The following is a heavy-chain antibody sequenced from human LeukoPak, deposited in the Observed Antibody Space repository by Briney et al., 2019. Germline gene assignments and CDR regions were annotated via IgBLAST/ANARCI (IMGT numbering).Heavy chain of an antibody. Sequence: SETLSLICTVSGGSVSSSSYYWSWIRQPPGKGLEWIGYIHYGGGTNYNPSLKSRVTISVDASKNQFSLNLRSVTAADTAVYYCARDHTAAAGSLNWFDPWGQGTLVTVSS. V-gene: IGHV4-61*01. CDR1: GGSVSSSSYY. CDR2: IHYGGGT. J-gene: IGHJ5*02. D-gene: IGHD6-13*01. CDR3: ARDHTAAAGSLNWFDP.